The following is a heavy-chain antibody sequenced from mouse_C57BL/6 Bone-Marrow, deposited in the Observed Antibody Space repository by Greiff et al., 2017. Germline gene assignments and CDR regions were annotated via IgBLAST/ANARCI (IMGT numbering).Heavy chain of an antibody. CDR2: IDPANGNT. D-gene: IGHD1-1*01. Sequence: EVQLQQSVAELVRPGASVKLSCTASGFNIKNTYMHWVKQRPEQGLEWIGRIDPANGNTKYAPKFQGKATITADTASNTACLQLSDLTSEATAIYSGDEPVYCYGISDTEDACWDQGTLVTVSA. CDR1: GFNIKNTY. J-gene: IGHJ3*01. V-gene: IGHV14-3*01. CDR3: DEPVYCYGISDTEDAC.